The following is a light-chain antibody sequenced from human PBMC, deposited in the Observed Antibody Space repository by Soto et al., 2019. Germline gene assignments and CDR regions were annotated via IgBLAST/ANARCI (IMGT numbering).Light chain of an antibody. V-gene: IGKV1-39*01. CDR3: QQSYTNPALT. Sequence: DIQMTQSPSSLSASVGDRVTITCRASQSIITYLNWYQQKPGKAPKLLIYAASSLQSGVPSRFSGGGSGTDFTLTISSLQPEDFATYYCQQSYTNPALTFGGGTKVEIK. CDR2: AAS. CDR1: QSIITY. J-gene: IGKJ4*01.